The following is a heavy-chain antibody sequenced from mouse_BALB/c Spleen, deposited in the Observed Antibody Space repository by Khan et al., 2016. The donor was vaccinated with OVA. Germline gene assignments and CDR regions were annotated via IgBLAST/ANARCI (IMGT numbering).Heavy chain of an antibody. CDR2: INPSTGYT. V-gene: IGHV1-7*01. J-gene: IGHJ2*01. Sequence: QVQLQQSGAELAKPGASVKMSCKASGYSFSNYWIHWVKQRPGQGLEWIGCINPSTGYTNYNQTFNDKATLTTDKSSSTAYMQLSSLTSEDSAFYYCASDRIDYWGQGTTLTVSA. CDR1: GYSFSNYW. CDR3: ASDRIDY.